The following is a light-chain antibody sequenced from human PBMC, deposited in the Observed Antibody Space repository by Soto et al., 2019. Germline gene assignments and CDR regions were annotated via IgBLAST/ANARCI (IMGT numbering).Light chain of an antibody. CDR1: SRDVGGYNY. CDR2: DVS. V-gene: IGLV2-11*01. CDR3: CSYAGSYTVV. Sequence: QSALTQPRSVSGSPGQSDTISCTGTSRDVGGYNYVSWYQQHPGKAPKLMIYDVSKRPSGVPDRFSGSKSGNTASLTISGLQAEDEADYYCCSYAGSYTVVFGTGTKVTVL. J-gene: IGLJ1*01.